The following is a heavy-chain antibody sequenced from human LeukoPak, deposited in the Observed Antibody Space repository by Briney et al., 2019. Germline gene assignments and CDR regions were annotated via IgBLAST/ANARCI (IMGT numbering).Heavy chain of an antibody. J-gene: IGHJ3*02. D-gene: IGHD2-2*01. CDR1: GFTFSDYY. CDR3: ASPFCTSCYPDAFDI. CDR2: ISSSGSTI. Sequence: GGSLRLSCAASGFTFSDYYVSWIRQAPGKGLESVSYISSSGSTIYYADSVKGRFTISRDNAKNSLYLQMNSLRAEDTAVYYCASPFCTSCYPDAFDIWGQGTMVTVSS. V-gene: IGHV3-11*01.